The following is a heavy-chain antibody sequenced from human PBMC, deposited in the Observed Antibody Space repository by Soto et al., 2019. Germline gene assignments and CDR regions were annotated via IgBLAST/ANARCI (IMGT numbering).Heavy chain of an antibody. CDR2: IIPIFGTA. CDR1: GGTFSSYA. CDR3: ARAYYDFWSGYSYYFDY. V-gene: IGHV1-69*12. D-gene: IGHD3-3*01. Sequence: QVQLVQSGAEVKKPGSSVKVSCKASGGTFSSYAISWVRQAPGQGLEWMGGIIPIFGTANYAQKFQGRVTITADESTSTAYMELNSLRSEDTAVYYCARAYYDFWSGYSYYFDYWGQGTLVTVSS. J-gene: IGHJ4*02.